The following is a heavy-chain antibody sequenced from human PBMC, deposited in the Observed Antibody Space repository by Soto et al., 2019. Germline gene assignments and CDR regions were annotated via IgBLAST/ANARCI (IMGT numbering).Heavy chain of an antibody. CDR1: GFTFSSYA. J-gene: IGHJ4*02. CDR2: ISGSGGST. Sequence: GGSLRLSCAASGFTFSSYAMSWVRQAPGKGLEWVSAISGSGGSTHYADSVKGRFTISRDNSKNTLYLQMNSLRAEDTAVYYCAKDHPHGGDSSGYYYVGTSYYFDYWGQGTLVTVSS. CDR3: AKDHPHGGDSSGYYYVGTSYYFDY. V-gene: IGHV3-23*01. D-gene: IGHD3-22*01.